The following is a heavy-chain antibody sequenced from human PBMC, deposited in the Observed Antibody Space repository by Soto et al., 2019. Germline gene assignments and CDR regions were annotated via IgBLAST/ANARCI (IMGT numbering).Heavy chain of an antibody. CDR3: ARHDPTVTLFDY. CDR1: GGSISSYY. D-gene: IGHD4-17*01. V-gene: IGHV4-59*08. J-gene: IGHJ4*02. CDR2: IYYSGST. Sequence: NPSETLSLTCTVSGGSISSYYWSWIRQPPGKGLEWIGYIYYSGSTNYNPSLKSRVTISVDTSKNQFSLKLSSVTAADTAVYYCARHDPTVTLFDYWGQGTLVTVSS.